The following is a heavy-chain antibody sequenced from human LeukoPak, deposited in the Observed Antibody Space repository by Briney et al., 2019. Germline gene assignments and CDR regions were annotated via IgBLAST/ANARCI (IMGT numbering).Heavy chain of an antibody. J-gene: IGHJ4*02. Sequence: ASVKVSCKASGYTFTSYGISRVRQAPGQGLEWMGWISAYNGNTNYAQKLQGRVTMTTDTSTSTAYMELRSLRSDDTAVYYCARDRIVGATRPPTIFDYWGQGTLVTVSS. V-gene: IGHV1-18*01. CDR1: GYTFTSYG. D-gene: IGHD1-26*01. CDR3: ARDRIVGATRPPTIFDY. CDR2: ISAYNGNT.